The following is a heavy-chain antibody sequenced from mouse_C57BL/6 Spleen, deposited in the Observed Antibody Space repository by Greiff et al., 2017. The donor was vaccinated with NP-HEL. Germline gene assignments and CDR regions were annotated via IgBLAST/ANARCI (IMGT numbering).Heavy chain of an antibody. Sequence: QVQLKESGAELVRPGTSVKMSCKASGYTFTNYWIGWAEQRPGHGLEWIGDIYPGGGYTNYNEKFKGKATLTADKSSSTAYMQFSSLTSEDSAIYYCARFRDYGSTWYFDVWGTGTTVTVSS. J-gene: IGHJ1*03. D-gene: IGHD1-1*01. CDR3: ARFRDYGSTWYFDV. CDR1: GYTFTNYW. V-gene: IGHV1-63*01. CDR2: IYPGGGYT.